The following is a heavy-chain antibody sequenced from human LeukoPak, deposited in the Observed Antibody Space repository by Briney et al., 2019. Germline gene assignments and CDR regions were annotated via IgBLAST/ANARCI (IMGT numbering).Heavy chain of an antibody. V-gene: IGHV4-30-2*01. CDR3: ARKPGQYSSGWYRGGYYYYYMDV. D-gene: IGHD6-19*01. Sequence: TLSLTCTVSGGSISSGGYYWSWIRQPPGKGLEWIGYIYHSGSTYYNPSLKSRVTISVDRSKNQFSLKLSSVTAADTAVYYCARKPGQYSSGWYRGGYYYYYMDVWGKGTTVTVSS. CDR2: IYHSGST. J-gene: IGHJ6*03. CDR1: GGSISSGGYY.